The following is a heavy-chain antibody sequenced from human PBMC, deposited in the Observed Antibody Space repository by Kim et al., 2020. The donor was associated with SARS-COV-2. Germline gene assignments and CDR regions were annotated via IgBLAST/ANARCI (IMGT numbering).Heavy chain of an antibody. J-gene: IGHJ6*02. Sequence: SETLSLTCAVYGGSFSGYYWSWIRQPPGKGLEWIGEINHSGSTNYNPSLKSRVTISVDTSKNQFSLKLSSVTAADTAVYYCARAGYRDLGSIVPAHVTPEVEYYYGMDVWGQGTTVTVSS. V-gene: IGHV4-34*01. D-gene: IGHD3-16*01. CDR1: GGSFSGYY. CDR3: ARAGYRDLGSIVPAHVTPEVEYYYGMDV. CDR2: INHSGST.